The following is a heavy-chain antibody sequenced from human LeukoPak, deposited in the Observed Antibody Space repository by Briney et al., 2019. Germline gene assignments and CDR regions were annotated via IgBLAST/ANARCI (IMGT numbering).Heavy chain of an antibody. Sequence: GGSLRLSCAASGFTFSTYWMSWVRRAPGKGLEWVANIKQDGSEKYSVDSVKGRFTISRDNAKKSLYLQMNSLRAEDTAVYYCAELGITMIGGVWGKGTTVTISS. CDR3: AELGITMIGGV. V-gene: IGHV3-7*01. J-gene: IGHJ6*04. CDR1: GFTFSTYW. CDR2: IKQDGSEK. D-gene: IGHD3-10*02.